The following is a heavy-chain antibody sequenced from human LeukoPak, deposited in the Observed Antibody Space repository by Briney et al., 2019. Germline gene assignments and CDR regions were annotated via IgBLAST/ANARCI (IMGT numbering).Heavy chain of an antibody. CDR3: ARVGCSSTSCYKDYYYMDV. D-gene: IGHD2-2*02. CDR2: MNPNSGNT. Sequence: GASVKVSCKASGGTFSSYTINWVRQATGQGLEWMGWMNPNSGNTGYAQKFQGRVTMTRNTSISTAYMELSSLRSEDTAVYYCARVGCSSTSCYKDYYYMDVWGKGTTVTVSS. J-gene: IGHJ6*03. V-gene: IGHV1-8*02. CDR1: GGTFSSYT.